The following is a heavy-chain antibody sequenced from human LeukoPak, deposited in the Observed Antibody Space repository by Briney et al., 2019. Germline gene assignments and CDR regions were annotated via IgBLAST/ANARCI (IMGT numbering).Heavy chain of an antibody. V-gene: IGHV4-34*01. CDR1: GESFSGYY. CDR3: ATSGGPINWFDP. J-gene: IGHJ5*02. D-gene: IGHD2-15*01. Sequence: SETLSLTCAVYGESFSGYYWGWIRQPPGKGLQWIGEINHSGSTNYNPSLKSRVTISLDTSKNQFSLKLSSVTAADTAVYYCATSGGPINWFDPWGQGTLVTVSS. CDR2: INHSGST.